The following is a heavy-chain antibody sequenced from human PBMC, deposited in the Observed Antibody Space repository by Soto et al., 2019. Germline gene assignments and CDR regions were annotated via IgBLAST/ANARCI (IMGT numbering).Heavy chain of an antibody. CDR2: INRSGIT. CDR3: ARGTRYYDSRGYPKNFDY. J-gene: IGHJ4*02. Sequence: PSETLSLTCAVYGGSVSNYYWSWIRQPPGKGLEWIGEINRSGITNYNPSLKSRLTISVDTSKNQFSLRLTSVTAADTAVYYCARGTRYYDSRGYPKNFDYWGQGNLVTVSS. V-gene: IGHV4-34*01. CDR1: GGSVSNYY. D-gene: IGHD3-22*01.